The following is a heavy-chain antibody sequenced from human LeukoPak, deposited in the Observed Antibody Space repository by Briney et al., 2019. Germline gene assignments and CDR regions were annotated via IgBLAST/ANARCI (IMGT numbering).Heavy chain of an antibody. CDR2: IDPNSGGT. D-gene: IGHD3-22*01. J-gene: IGHJ4*02. CDR3: ARAFYYYSSGYYYFDY. CDR1: GYTFTGYY. Sequence: GASVKVSCKASGYTFTGYYMHWVRQAPGQGLEWMGWIDPNSGGTNYAQKFQGRVTMTRDTSISTAYMELSRLRSDDTAVYYCARAFYYYSSGYYYFDYWGQGTLVTVSS. V-gene: IGHV1-2*02.